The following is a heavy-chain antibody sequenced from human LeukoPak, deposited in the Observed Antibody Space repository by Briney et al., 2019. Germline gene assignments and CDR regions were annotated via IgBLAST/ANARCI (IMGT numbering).Heavy chain of an antibody. CDR3: AKDFRIGFSAHFDY. Sequence: GGSLRLSCVGSGFTFRSHAMSWVRQAPEKGLEFVSGIYENGGTTYYADSVKGRFSISRDNSKNTLYLQMDSLRGEDTAVYYCAKDFRIGFSAHFDYWGQGALVTVSS. CDR1: GFTFRSHA. D-gene: IGHD3-3*02. V-gene: IGHV3-23*01. CDR2: IYENGGTT. J-gene: IGHJ4*02.